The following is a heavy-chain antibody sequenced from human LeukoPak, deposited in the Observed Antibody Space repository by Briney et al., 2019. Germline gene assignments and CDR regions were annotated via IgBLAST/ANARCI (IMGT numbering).Heavy chain of an antibody. CDR1: GFTFSNAW. V-gene: IGHV3-21*01. Sequence: PGGSLRLSCAASGFTFSNAWMSWVRQAPGKGLEWVSSISSSSSYIYYADSVKGRFTISRDNAKNSLYLQMNSLRAEDTAVYYCARDHYDSSGPLDYWGQGTLVTVSS. D-gene: IGHD3-22*01. CDR2: ISSSSSYI. CDR3: ARDHYDSSGPLDY. J-gene: IGHJ4*02.